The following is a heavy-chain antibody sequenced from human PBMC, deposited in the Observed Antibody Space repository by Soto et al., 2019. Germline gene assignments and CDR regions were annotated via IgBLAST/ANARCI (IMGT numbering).Heavy chain of an antibody. D-gene: IGHD2-2*01. Sequence: SQTLSLTCAISGDSVSSNSAAWNWIRQSPSRGLEWLGRTYYRSKWYNDYAVSVKSRITINPDTSKNQFSLQLNSVTPEDTAVYYCARDDVVPAARYYYYGMDVWGQGTTVTAP. J-gene: IGHJ6*02. CDR1: GDSVSSNSAA. CDR3: ARDDVVPAARYYYYGMDV. CDR2: TYYRSKWYN. V-gene: IGHV6-1*01.